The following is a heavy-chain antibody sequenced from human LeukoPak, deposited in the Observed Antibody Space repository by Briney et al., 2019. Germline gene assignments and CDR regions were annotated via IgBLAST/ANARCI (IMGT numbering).Heavy chain of an antibody. V-gene: IGHV1-69*06. CDR2: IIPIFGTA. Sequence: SVKVSCKASGGTFSSYAISWVRQAPGQGLEWMGGIIPIFGTANYAQKFQGRVTITADKSTSTAYMELNSLRAEDTALYYCAREVRHYFGSGNPASWLDPWGQGTLVTVSS. D-gene: IGHD3-10*01. CDR3: AREVRHYFGSGNPASWLDP. J-gene: IGHJ5*02. CDR1: GGTFSSYA.